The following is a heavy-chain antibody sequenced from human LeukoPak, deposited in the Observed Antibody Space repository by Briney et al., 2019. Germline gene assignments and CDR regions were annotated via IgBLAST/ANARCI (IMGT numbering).Heavy chain of an antibody. CDR2: VYPYDSET. J-gene: IGHJ4*02. V-gene: IGHV5-51*01. CDR3: TRHVSRADTYLDS. CDR1: GYDFSRYW. D-gene: IGHD2-15*01. Sequence: GESLKISCQASGYDFSRYWIGWVRQMSGKGLDWMGIVYPYDSETINNPSFQGQVTISADKSISTAYLQWSSLKAPDTPIYYCTRHVSRADTYLDSWGQGTLVTVCS.